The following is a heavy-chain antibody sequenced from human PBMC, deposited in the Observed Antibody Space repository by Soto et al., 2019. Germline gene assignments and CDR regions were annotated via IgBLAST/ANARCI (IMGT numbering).Heavy chain of an antibody. CDR1: GFTFSSYG. CDR3: ARDTSVPAAMPAWFDP. D-gene: IGHD2-2*01. J-gene: IGHJ5*02. Sequence: GGSLRLSCAASGFTFSSYGMHWVRQAPGKGLEWVAVIWYDGSNKYYADSVKGRFTISRDNSKNTLYLQMNSLRAEDTAVYYCARDTSVPAAMPAWFDPWGQGTLVTVSS. V-gene: IGHV3-33*01. CDR2: IWYDGSNK.